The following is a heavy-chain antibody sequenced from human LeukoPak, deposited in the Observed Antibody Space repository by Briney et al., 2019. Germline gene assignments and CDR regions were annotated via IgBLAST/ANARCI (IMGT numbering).Heavy chain of an antibody. CDR2: ISSSSSYI. CDR1: GFTFSSYS. Sequence: GGSLRLSCAASGFTFSSYSMNWVRQAPGKGLEWVSSISSSSSYIYYADSVKGRFTISRDNSKNTLYLQMNSLRAEDTAVYYCAKEVTMIVVVIDYWGQGTLVTVSS. CDR3: AKEVTMIVVVIDY. V-gene: IGHV3-21*04. J-gene: IGHJ4*02. D-gene: IGHD3-22*01.